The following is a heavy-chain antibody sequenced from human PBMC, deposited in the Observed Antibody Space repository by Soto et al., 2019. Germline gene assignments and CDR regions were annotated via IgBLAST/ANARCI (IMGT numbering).Heavy chain of an antibody. J-gene: IGHJ4*02. CDR3: ARGRDLLLDY. D-gene: IGHD2-21*02. CDR2: IYYSGST. CDR1: GGSISSYY. Sequence: SETLSLTCTVSGGSISSYYWSWIRQPPGKGLEWIGYIYYSGSTNYNPSLKSRVTMTRNTSISTAYMELSSLRSEDTAVYYCARGRDLLLDYWGQGTLVTVSS. V-gene: IGHV4-59*01.